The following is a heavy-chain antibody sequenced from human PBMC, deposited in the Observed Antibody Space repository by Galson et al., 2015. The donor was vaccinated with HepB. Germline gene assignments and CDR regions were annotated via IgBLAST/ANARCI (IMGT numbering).Heavy chain of an antibody. CDR1: GFTFDDYG. V-gene: IGHV3-20*01. CDR2: INWNGGST. J-gene: IGHJ3*02. D-gene: IGHD1-1*01. Sequence: SLRLSCAASGFTFDDYGMSWVRQAPGKGLEWVSGINWNGGSTGYADSVKGRFTISRDNAKNSLYLQMNSLRAEDTALYHCAREGTYSDAFDIWGQGTMVTVSS. CDR3: AREGTYSDAFDI.